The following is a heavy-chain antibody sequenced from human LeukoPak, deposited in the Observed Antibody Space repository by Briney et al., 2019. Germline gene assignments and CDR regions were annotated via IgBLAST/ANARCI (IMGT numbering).Heavy chain of an antibody. Sequence: GGSSRLSCSASGFTFRSYAMHWVRQAPGKGLEYVSATSSNGGSAKYADSVNGRFTISRDNSKDTLFLQMTSLKIEDTAVYYCVKGPYSLGIYYDGAYDCWGQGTLVTVSS. CDR1: GFTFRSYA. CDR3: VKGPYSLGIYYDGAYDC. J-gene: IGHJ4*02. D-gene: IGHD3-16*01. V-gene: IGHV3-64D*06. CDR2: TSSNGGSA.